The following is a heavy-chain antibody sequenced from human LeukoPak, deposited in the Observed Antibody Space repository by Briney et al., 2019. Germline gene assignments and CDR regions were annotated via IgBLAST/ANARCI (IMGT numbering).Heavy chain of an antibody. Sequence: QSGGSLRLSCTASGFTFGDYAMSWVRQAPGKGLEWVGFIRSKAYGGTTEYAASVKGRFTISRDDSKSIAYLQMNSLRTEDTAVYDCTTGHFDYWGQGTLVTVSS. J-gene: IGHJ4*02. CDR3: TTGHFDY. D-gene: IGHD7-27*01. V-gene: IGHV3-49*04. CDR1: GFTFGDYA. CDR2: IRSKAYGGTT.